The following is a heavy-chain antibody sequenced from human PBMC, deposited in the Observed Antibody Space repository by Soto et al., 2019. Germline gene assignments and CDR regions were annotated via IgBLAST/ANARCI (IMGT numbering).Heavy chain of an antibody. CDR3: VKSSSGSYYNRYYYYGMDV. J-gene: IGHJ6*02. Sequence: GGSLRLSCSASGFTFSSYAMHWVRQAPGKGLEYVSAISSNGGSTYYADSVKGRFTISRDNSKNTLYLQMSSLRAEDTAVYYCVKSSSGSYYNRYYYYGMDVWGQGTTVTVSS. V-gene: IGHV3-64D*08. D-gene: IGHD3-10*01. CDR2: ISSNGGST. CDR1: GFTFSSYA.